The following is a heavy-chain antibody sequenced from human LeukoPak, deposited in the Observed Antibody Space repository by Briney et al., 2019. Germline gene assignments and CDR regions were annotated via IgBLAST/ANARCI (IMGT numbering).Heavy chain of an antibody. CDR1: GFTFSSYA. CDR2: ISGSGGST. Sequence: GGSLRLSCAASGFTFSSYAMCWVRQAPGKGLEWVSAISGSGGSTYYADSVKGRFTISRDNSKNTLYLQMNSLRAEDTAVYYCAKEAFVVVVAASESDWFDPWGQGTLVTVSS. CDR3: AKEAFVVVVAASESDWFDP. J-gene: IGHJ5*02. V-gene: IGHV3-23*01. D-gene: IGHD2-15*01.